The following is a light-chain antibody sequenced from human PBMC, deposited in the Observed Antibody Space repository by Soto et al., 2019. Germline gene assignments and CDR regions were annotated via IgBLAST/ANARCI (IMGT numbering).Light chain of an antibody. CDR3: QQYGSSLWT. CDR1: QTFSSSY. V-gene: IGKV3-20*01. CDR2: GGS. J-gene: IGKJ1*01. Sequence: EIVLTQSPGTLSLSPGERATLSCRASQTFSSSYLAWYQQKPGQAPRLLIYGGSSRATGIPDRFSVSGSGTDFTLTISRLEPEDFAVYYCQQYGSSLWTFGQGTKVEIK.